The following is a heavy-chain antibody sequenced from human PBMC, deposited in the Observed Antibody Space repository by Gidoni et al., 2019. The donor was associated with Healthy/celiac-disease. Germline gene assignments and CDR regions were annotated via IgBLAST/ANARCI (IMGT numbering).Heavy chain of an antibody. CDR3: AKEGPAAIDY. V-gene: IGHV3-9*01. CDR2: ISWKSGSI. D-gene: IGHD2-2*01. Sequence: EVQLVAPGGGLVQPGRSLRLSCAASGFTFDDYAMHWVRQAPGKGLEWVSGISWKSGSIGYADSVKGRFTISRDNAKNSLYLQMNSLRAEDTALYYCAKEGPAAIDYWGQGTLVTVSS. CDR1: GFTFDDYA. J-gene: IGHJ4*02.